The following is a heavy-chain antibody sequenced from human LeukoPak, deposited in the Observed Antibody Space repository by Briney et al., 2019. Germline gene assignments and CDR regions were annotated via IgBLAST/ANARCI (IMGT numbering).Heavy chain of an antibody. CDR2: ITGGAFGT. J-gene: IGHJ6*02. CDR3: AKDLAVTGSYNMDV. V-gene: IGHV3-23*01. Sequence: PGGSLRLSCAASGFIFSNSAMNWVRQAPGKGLEWVSAITGGAFGTYYADSVKGRFTISRDNSKNTLYLQMNSLRAEDTAVYYCAKDLAVTGSYNMDVWGQGTTVTVSS. CDR1: GFIFSNSA. D-gene: IGHD2-21*02.